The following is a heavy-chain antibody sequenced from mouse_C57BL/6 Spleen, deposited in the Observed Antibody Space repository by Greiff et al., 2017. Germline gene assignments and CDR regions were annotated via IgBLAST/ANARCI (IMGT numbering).Heavy chain of an antibody. V-gene: IGHV2-6-1*01. CDR1: GFSLTSYG. J-gene: IGHJ4*01. D-gene: IGHD2-10*02. Sequence: QVQLKESGPGLVAPSQSLSITCTVSGFSLTSYGVHWVRQPPGQGLEWLVVIWSDGSTTYNSALKSRLNISKDNSTSHAFLKMNSLRTKDAAMDDYARHGYGNYEGMDYWGQGTSGTVSS. CDR3: ARHGYGNYEGMDY. CDR2: IWSDGST.